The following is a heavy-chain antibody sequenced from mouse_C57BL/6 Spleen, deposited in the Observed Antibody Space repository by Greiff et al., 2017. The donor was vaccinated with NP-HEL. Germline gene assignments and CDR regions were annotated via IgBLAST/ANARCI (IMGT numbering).Heavy chain of an antibody. D-gene: IGHD1-1*01. CDR1: GYTFTDYY. CDR3: ARPITTVVGAMDY. Sequence: VQLQQSGPVLVKPGASVKMSCKASGYTFTDYYMNWVKQSHGKSLEWIGVINPYNGGTSYNQKFKGKATLPVDKSSSTAYMELNSLTSEDSAVYYCARPITTVVGAMDYWGQGTSVTVSS. J-gene: IGHJ4*01. V-gene: IGHV1-19*01. CDR2: INPYNGGT.